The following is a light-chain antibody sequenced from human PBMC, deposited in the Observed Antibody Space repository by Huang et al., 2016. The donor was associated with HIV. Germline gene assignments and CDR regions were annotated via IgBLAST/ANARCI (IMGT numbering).Light chain of an antibody. CDR1: QSVFKN. CDR3: QQYNTSPRT. CDR2: GSS. J-gene: IGKJ1*01. V-gene: IGKV3-15*01. Sequence: ENLMTQSPSTLSVSPGESATLSCRASQSVFKNLAWYQQKPGQAPKLLIYGSSTRAAGIPARVSGSGSGTDFTLTSSSLQSEDFAVYYCQQYNTSPRTFGQGTKVEV.